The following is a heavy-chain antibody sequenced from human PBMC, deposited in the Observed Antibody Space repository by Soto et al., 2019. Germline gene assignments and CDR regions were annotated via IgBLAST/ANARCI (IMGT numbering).Heavy chain of an antibody. D-gene: IGHD3-9*01. V-gene: IGHV3-53*01. CDR2: IYSGGST. Sequence: PGGSLRLSCAVSGFTVSSNYMSWVRQAPGKGLEWVSVIYSGGSTYYADSVKGRFTISRDISKNTLYLQMNSLRAEDTAVYYCARRTAGYPYYFDYWGQGTLVTVSS. CDR1: GFTVSSNY. J-gene: IGHJ4*02. CDR3: ARRTAGYPYYFDY.